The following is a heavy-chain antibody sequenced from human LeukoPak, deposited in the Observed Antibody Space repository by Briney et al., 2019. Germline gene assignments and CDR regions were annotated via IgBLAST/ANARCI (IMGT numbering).Heavy chain of an antibody. V-gene: IGHV3-23*01. J-gene: IGHJ4*02. CDR2: IGGGGDT. Sequence: PGGSLRLSCGASGFTFSIYATSWVRQAPGKGLEWVSAIGGGGDTYYADSVKGRFTISRDTSKNTLYLQMNSLRAEDTAVYYCARTWIQPAQFDSWSQGTLVTVSS. CDR1: GFTFSIYA. D-gene: IGHD5-18*01. CDR3: ARTWIQPAQFDS.